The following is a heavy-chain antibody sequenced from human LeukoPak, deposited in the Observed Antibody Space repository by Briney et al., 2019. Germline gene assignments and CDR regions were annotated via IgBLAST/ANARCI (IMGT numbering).Heavy chain of an antibody. J-gene: IGHJ3*02. CDR1: GGSISSSSYY. CDR2: IYYSGST. D-gene: IGHD2-15*01. CDR3: ARPQKSRFSNYCSGGSCYSKAFDI. Sequence: SETLSLTCTVSGGSISSSSYYWGWIRQPPGKGLEWIGSIYYSGSTYYNPSLKSRVTISVDTSKNQFSLKLSSVTAADTAVYYCARPQKSRFSNYCSGGSCYSKAFDIWGQGTMVTVSS. V-gene: IGHV4-39*07.